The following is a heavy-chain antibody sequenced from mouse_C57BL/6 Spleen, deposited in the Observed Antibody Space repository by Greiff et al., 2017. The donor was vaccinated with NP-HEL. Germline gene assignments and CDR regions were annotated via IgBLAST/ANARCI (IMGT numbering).Heavy chain of an antibody. CDR2: IDPSDSYT. D-gene: IGHD3-3*01. J-gene: IGHJ1*03. CDR1: GYTFTSYW. V-gene: IGHV1-59*01. CDR3: ARRDFYWYFDV. Sequence: QVQLQQPGAELVRPGTSVKLSCKASGYTFTSYWMHWVKQRPGQGLEWIGVIDPSDSYTNYNQKFKGKATLTVDTSSSTAYMQLSSLTSEDSAVYYCARRDFYWYFDVWGTGTTVTVSS.